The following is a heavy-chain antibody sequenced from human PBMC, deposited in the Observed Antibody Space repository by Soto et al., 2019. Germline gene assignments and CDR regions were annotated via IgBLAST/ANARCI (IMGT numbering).Heavy chain of an antibody. D-gene: IGHD3-9*01. V-gene: IGHV3-21*03. CDR1: GFTFSGYN. CDR3: ASSRIAGYHPLDY. J-gene: IGHJ4*02. CDR2: ISSSSSYI. Sequence: EVQLVESGGGLVKPGGSLRLSCAASGFTFSGYNMNWVRHAPGKGLEWVSSISSSSSYIYYADSVKGRFTISRDNAKNSLYLQMNSLRAEDTAVYYCASSRIAGYHPLDYWGQGTLVTVSS.